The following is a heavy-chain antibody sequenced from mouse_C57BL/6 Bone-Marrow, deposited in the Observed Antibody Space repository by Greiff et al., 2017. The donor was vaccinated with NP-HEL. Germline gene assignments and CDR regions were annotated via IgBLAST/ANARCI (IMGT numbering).Heavy chain of an antibody. Sequence: EVQLQQSGAELVRPGASVKLSCTASGFNIKDDYMHWVKQRPEQGLEWIGWIDPENGDTEYASKFQGKATITADTSSNTAYLQLSSLTSEDTAVYYCTTYYYTMDYWGQGTSVTVSS. CDR3: TTYYYTMDY. J-gene: IGHJ4*01. CDR2: IDPENGDT. V-gene: IGHV14-4*01. CDR1: GFNIKDDY.